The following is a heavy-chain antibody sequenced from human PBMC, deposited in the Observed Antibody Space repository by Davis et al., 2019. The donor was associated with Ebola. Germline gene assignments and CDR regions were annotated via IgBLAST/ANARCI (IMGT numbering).Heavy chain of an antibody. D-gene: IGHD5-24*01. J-gene: IGHJ6*02. CDR3: ARGARGGYSRIYYYYGTDV. CDR2: INHSGST. CDR1: GGSFSGYY. V-gene: IGHV4-34*01. Sequence: MPSETLSLTCAVYGGSFSGYYWSWIRQPPGKGLEWIGEINHSGSTNYNPSLKSRVTISVDTSKNQFSLKLSSVTAADTAVYYCARGARGGYSRIYYYYGTDVWGQGTTVTVSS.